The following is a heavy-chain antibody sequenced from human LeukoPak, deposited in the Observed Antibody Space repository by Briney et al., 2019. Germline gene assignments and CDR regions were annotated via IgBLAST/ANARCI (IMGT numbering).Heavy chain of an antibody. D-gene: IGHD1-26*01. CDR1: GFTFSNYA. CDR2: ITDRGSDT. J-gene: IGHJ4*02. Sequence: GGSLRLSCAASGFTFSNYAMTWVRQAPGKGLEWVSSITDRGSDTYYADSVKGQFTISRDNSKNTLYLQMNSLRVEDTAVYYCAKGSRGNYDFWGQGTLVTVSS. CDR3: AKGSRGNYDF. V-gene: IGHV3-23*01.